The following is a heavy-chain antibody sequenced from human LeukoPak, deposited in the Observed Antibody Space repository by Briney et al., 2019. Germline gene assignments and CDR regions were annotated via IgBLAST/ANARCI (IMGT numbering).Heavy chain of an antibody. CDR3: ARDLADTAMVNFGDY. CDR2: ISAYNGNT. D-gene: IGHD5-18*01. J-gene: IGHJ4*02. V-gene: IGHV1-18*01. Sequence: GASVKVSCKASGYTFTSYGISWVRQAPGQGLEWMGWISAYNGNTNYAQKLQGRVTMTTDTSTSTAYMELRSLRSDDTAVYYCARDLADTAMVNFGDYWGQGTLVTVSS. CDR1: GYTFTSYG.